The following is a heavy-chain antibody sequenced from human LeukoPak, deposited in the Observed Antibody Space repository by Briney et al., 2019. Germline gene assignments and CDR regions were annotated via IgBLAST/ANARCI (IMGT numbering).Heavy chain of an antibody. CDR1: GGSISTYY. J-gene: IGHJ6*02. D-gene: IGHD6-13*01. Sequence: SETPSLTCTVSGGSISTYYWSWIRQPPGKGLEWIGYIYYTGSTNYNPSLKSRVTISVDTSKNQFSLKLSSVTAADTAVYYCARHQAAAGRYGMDVWGQGTTVTVSS. V-gene: IGHV4-59*08. CDR3: ARHQAAAGRYGMDV. CDR2: IYYTGST.